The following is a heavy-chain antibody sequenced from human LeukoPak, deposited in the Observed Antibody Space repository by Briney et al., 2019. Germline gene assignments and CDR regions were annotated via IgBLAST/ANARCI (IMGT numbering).Heavy chain of an antibody. D-gene: IGHD2-2*01. CDR3: ARQLKGLRVPAAPKSGPFDY. CDR1: GGSISSYY. J-gene: IGHJ4*02. Sequence: SETLSLTCTVSGGSISSYYWSWIRQPAGKGLEWIGRIYTSGSTNYNPSLKSRVTMSVDTSKNQFSLKLSSVTAADTAVYYCARQLKGLRVPAAPKSGPFDYWGQGTLVTVSS. CDR2: IYTSGST. V-gene: IGHV4-4*07.